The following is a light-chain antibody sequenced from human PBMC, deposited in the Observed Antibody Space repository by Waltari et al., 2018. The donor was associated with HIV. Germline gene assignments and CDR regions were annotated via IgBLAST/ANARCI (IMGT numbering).Light chain of an antibody. CDR3: SSYTGSSTLGV. CDR1: SSDVGGYNY. Sequence: QSALTQPASVSGSPGQSITISCTGGSSDVGGYNYVSWYQQHPGKAPKLMIYDVSKRPSGVSNRFSGAKSGNTASLPISGLQAEDEADYYCSSYTGSSTLGVFGTGTRVTVL. CDR2: DVS. V-gene: IGLV2-14*03. J-gene: IGLJ1*01.